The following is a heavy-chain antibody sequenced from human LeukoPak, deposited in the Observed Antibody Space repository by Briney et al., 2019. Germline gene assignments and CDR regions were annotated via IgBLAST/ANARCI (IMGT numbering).Heavy chain of an antibody. CDR1: GLTFSSYA. CDR3: AKVDRPASIVVVVAATGEYFQH. J-gene: IGHJ1*01. V-gene: IGHV3-23*01. CDR2: ISGSGGST. Sequence: GGSLRLSCAASGLTFSSYAMSWVRQAPGKGLEWVSAISGSGGSTYYADSVKGRFTISRDNSKNTLYLQMNSLRAEDTAVYYCAKVDRPASIVVVVAATGEYFQHWGQGTLVTVSS. D-gene: IGHD2-15*01.